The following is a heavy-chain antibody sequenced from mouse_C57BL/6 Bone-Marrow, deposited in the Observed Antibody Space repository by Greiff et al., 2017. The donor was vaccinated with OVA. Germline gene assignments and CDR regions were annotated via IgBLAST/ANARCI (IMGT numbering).Heavy chain of an antibody. D-gene: IGHD1-1*01. CDR2: IDPEDGET. J-gene: IGHJ4*01. Sequence: EVQLQQSGAELVKPGASVKLSCTASGFNIKDYYMHWVKQRTEQGLEWIGRIDPEDGETKYAPKFQGKATLTADTSSNTAYLQLSSLTSEDTAVYYCARAYYYGSSYVYYAMDYWGQGTSVTVSS. CDR1: GFNIKDYY. V-gene: IGHV14-2*01. CDR3: ARAYYYGSSYVYYAMDY.